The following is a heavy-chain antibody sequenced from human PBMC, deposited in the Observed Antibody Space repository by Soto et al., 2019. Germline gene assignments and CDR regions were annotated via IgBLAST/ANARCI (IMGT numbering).Heavy chain of an antibody. J-gene: IGHJ3*02. V-gene: IGHV4-59*01. D-gene: IGHD1-1*01. CDR1: DGSISSFF. CDR2: VHYSGNT. CDR3: ARMNQLAPKRNAFDI. Sequence: SETLSLTCTVSDGSISSFFWTWIRQSPGKGLQWLGYVHYSGNTNYNPSLKSRVTMSVDTSKNQFSLRLTSVTAADTAVYYCARMNQLAPKRNAFDIWGQGTMVT.